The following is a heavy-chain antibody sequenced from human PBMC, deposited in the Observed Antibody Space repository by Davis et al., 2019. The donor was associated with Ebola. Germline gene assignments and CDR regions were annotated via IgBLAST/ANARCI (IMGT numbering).Heavy chain of an antibody. D-gene: IGHD5-24*01. CDR1: GFNFDDHA. Sequence: SLKISCAAPGFNFDDHAMHWVRQPPGKGLEWVSGISWHSRTLGYADSVRGRFTISRDSAKKSVYLQMNSLRTDDTAFYYCTRVTAGMATHWGQGTLVTVSS. CDR2: ISWHSRTL. CDR3: TRVTAGMATH. V-gene: IGHV3-9*01. J-gene: IGHJ4*02.